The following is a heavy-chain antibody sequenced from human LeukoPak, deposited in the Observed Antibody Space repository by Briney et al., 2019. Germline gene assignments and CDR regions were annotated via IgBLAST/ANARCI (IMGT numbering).Heavy chain of an antibody. CDR3: ATGRSYYNQVWL. Sequence: ASVKVSCKVSGYIFTELSMHWVRQSPGKGLEWMGGSDPENGKTVYAQNFQGRVTMTEDTSTDTAYMELSSLRSEDTAVYYCATGRSYYNQVWLWGQGTLVTVSS. CDR1: GYIFTELS. D-gene: IGHD3-10*01. CDR2: SDPENGKT. J-gene: IGHJ4*02. V-gene: IGHV1-24*01.